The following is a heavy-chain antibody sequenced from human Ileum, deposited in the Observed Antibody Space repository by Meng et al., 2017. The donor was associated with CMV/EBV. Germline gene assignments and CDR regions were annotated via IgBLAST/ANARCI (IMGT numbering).Heavy chain of an antibody. CDR3: VRRDSPGRAAGFGEAFDY. CDR2: FYHTETT. J-gene: IGHJ4*02. CDR1: GGFMTSRNYF. D-gene: IGHD3-10*01. Sequence: SETLSLTCTVSGGFMTSRNYFWGWIRQAPGKGLEWIGNFYHTETTYYNPSLKGRVSMSIDTSKNQVSLRLTSISAADTGVYYCVRRDSPGRAAGFGEAFDYWGRGTLVTVSS. V-gene: IGHV4-39*01.